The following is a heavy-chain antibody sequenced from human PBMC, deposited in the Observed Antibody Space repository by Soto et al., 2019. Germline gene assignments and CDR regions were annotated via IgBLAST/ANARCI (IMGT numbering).Heavy chain of an antibody. D-gene: IGHD3-22*01. CDR1: GYTFTSYG. V-gene: IGHV1-18*01. CDR2: ISAYNGNT. CDR3: ARYDSSGYYSTGFQH. Sequence: GASVKVSCKASGYTFTSYGISWVRQAPGQGLEWMGWISAYNGNTNYAQKLQGRVTMTTDTYTSTAYMELRSLRSDDTAVYYCARYDSSGYYSTGFQHCGQVTLVTVSS. J-gene: IGHJ1*01.